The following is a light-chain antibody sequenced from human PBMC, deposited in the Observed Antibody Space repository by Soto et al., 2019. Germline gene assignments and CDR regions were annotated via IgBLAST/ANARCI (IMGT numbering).Light chain of an antibody. CDR2: DAS. CDR1: QSVSSY. J-gene: IGKJ4*01. Sequence: EIVLTQSPATLSLYPGERATLSCRASQSVSSYLAWYQQKPGQAPRLLIYDASNRATGIPARFSGSGSGTDFTLTISSLEPEDSAVYYCQQRSNWPPTFGGGTKVDIK. V-gene: IGKV3-11*01. CDR3: QQRSNWPPT.